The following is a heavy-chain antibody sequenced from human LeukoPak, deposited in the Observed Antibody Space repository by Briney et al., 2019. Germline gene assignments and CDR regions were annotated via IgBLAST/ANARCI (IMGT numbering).Heavy chain of an antibody. V-gene: IGHV3-74*01. D-gene: IGHD1-7*01. CDR3: ARGGLTGTTIPYFDY. CDR1: GFTFSSYA. J-gene: IGHJ4*02. Sequence: GGSLRLSCAASGFTFSSYAMSWVRQAPGKGLVWVSRINGDGSSTSYADAVKGRFTISRDNAKNTLYLRMNSLRAEDTAVYYCARGGLTGTTIPYFDYWGQGTLVTVSS. CDR2: INGDGSST.